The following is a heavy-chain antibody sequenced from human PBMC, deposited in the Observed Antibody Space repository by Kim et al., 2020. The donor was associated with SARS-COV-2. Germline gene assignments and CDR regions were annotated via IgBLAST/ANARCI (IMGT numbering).Heavy chain of an antibody. CDR3: AKDYMRWIQLWLDV. CDR2: ISWNSGSI. Sequence: GGSLRLSCAASGFTFDDYAMHWVRQAPGKGLEWVSGISWNSGSIGYADSVKGRFTISRDNAKNSLYLQMNSLRAEDTALYYCAKDYMRWIQLWLDVWGQGTTVTVSS. D-gene: IGHD5-18*01. V-gene: IGHV3-9*01. J-gene: IGHJ6*02. CDR1: GFTFDDYA.